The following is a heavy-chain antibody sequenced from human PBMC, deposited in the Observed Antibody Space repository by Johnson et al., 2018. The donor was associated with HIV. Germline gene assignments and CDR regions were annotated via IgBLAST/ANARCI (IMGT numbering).Heavy chain of an antibody. CDR3: ARGRIGDISRGDGVDI. CDR2: IHNDGSST. V-gene: IGHV3-74*01. J-gene: IGHJ3*02. D-gene: IGHD6-13*01. CDR1: GFTFSSYW. Sequence: VQLVESGGGLVQPGGSLRLSCAASGFTFSSYWMHWVRQAPGKGLVWVSRIHNDGSSTTYADSVKGRFTISSDNAKNTLYLQISRLSSEDTAVYYCARGRIGDISRGDGVDILGQGTMVTVSS.